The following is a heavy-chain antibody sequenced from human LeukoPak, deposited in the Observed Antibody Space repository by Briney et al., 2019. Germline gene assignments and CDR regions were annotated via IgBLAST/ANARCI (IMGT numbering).Heavy chain of an antibody. CDR3: AREGPDSSGYYSDY. D-gene: IGHD3-22*01. J-gene: IGHJ4*02. CDR2: INSDGSST. V-gene: IGHV3-74*01. Sequence: GGPLSLPCAASGLTFSIYWMHWVRQARGKGLVWVSRINSDGSSTAYADSVKGRFTISRDNAKNTLYLHMNSLRDEDTAVYYCAREGPDSSGYYSDYWGQGTLVTVSS. CDR1: GLTFSIYW.